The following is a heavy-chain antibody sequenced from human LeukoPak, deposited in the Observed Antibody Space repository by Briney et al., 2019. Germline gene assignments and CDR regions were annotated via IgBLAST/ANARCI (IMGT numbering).Heavy chain of an antibody. CDR3: ARRGQAYYDFWSGYGSYYYYYYYMDV. J-gene: IGHJ6*03. CDR1: GGSFSGYY. CDR2: INHSGST. V-gene: IGHV4-34*01. D-gene: IGHD3-3*01. Sequence: SETLSLTCAVYGGSFSGYYWSWIRQPPGKGLEWIGEINHSGSTNYNPSLKSRVTISVDTSKNQFSLKLSSVTAADTAVYYCARRGQAYYDFWSGYGSYYYYYYYMDVWGKGTTVTVSS.